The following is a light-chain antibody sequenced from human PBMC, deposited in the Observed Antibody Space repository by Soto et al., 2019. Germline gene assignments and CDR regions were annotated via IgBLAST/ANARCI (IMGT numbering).Light chain of an antibody. J-gene: IGKJ2*01. Sequence: IVLTQSPVTLSSSPGERATLSCRASQSFTYTYLAWYQQKPGRSPRLLVYGVSARAAGISDRFSGSGSGTDFTLTINRLEPDDSAIYYCQQYESIPFTFGQGTKLEIK. CDR3: QQYESIPFT. V-gene: IGKV3-20*01. CDR1: QSFTYTY. CDR2: GVS.